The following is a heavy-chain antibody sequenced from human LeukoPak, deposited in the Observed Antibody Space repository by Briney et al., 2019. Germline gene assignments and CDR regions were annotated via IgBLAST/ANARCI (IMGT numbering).Heavy chain of an antibody. CDR3: ARDLSWLAAFDI. J-gene: IGHJ3*02. Sequence: GGSLRLSCAASVFTFSSYCVNWVRQAPGKGLECVANIKQDVSEKYYVYAVKCRVTISIDNAKTSLYLPMNSLRAEDTAVYYCARDLSWLAAFDIWGQGTMVTVSS. CDR1: VFTFSSYC. D-gene: IGHD6-13*01. CDR2: IKQDVSEK. V-gene: IGHV3-7*01.